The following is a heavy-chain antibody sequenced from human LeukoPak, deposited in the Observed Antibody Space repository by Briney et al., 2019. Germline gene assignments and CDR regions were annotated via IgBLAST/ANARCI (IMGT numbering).Heavy chain of an antibody. J-gene: IGHJ5*02. CDR2: IYTSGTT. Sequence: SETLSLTCTVPGGSISSYYWSWIRQPAGKGLEWIGRIYTSGTTNYNPSLRSRVAISVDKPKNQFSPKLSSVTAADTAVYYCARDYSNYVVWFDPWGQGTLVTVSS. V-gene: IGHV4-4*07. CDR3: ARDYSNYVVWFDP. D-gene: IGHD4-11*01. CDR1: GGSISSYY.